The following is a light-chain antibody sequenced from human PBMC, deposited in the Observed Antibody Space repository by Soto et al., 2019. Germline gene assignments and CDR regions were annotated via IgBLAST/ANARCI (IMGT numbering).Light chain of an antibody. CDR2: EAT. CDR3: CSYTTSSNYV. J-gene: IGLJ1*01. Sequence: QSALTQPASVSGSPGQSITISCTGTSGDVGTYDLVSWYQHHPGAAPKLMVYEATRRPSGISNRFSGSKSGNTASLTISGLQAEDEAAYYCCSYTTSSNYVFGTGTKLTVL. CDR1: SGDVGTYDL. V-gene: IGLV2-14*02.